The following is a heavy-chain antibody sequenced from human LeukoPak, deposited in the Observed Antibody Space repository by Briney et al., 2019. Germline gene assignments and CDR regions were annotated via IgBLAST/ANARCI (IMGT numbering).Heavy chain of an antibody. J-gene: IGHJ3*02. CDR2: MNPDTGNT. D-gene: IGHD2-2*01. V-gene: IGHV1-8*01. Sequence: GASVKVSCKASGYTFTSYDINWVRQATGQGLEWMGWMNPDTGNTGYAQKFQGRVTMTRNTSISTAYMELRSLRSDDTAVYYCARDQIDAFDIWGQGTMVTVSP. CDR1: GYTFTSYD. CDR3: ARDQIDAFDI.